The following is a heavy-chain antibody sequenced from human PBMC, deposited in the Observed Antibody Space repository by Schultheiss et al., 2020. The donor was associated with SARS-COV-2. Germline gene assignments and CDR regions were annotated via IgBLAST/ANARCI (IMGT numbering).Heavy chain of an antibody. V-gene: IGHV3-21*01. J-gene: IGHJ6*03. CDR1: GFTFSSYS. CDR3: ARKSDYDIWSGYYYYYMDV. Sequence: GGSLRLSCAASGFTFSSYSMNWVRQAPGKGLEWVSSISSSSSYIYYADSVKGRFTISRDNAKNSLYLQMNSLRAEDTAVYYCARKSDYDIWSGYYYYYMDVWGKGTTVTVSS. CDR2: ISSSSSYI. D-gene: IGHD3-3*01.